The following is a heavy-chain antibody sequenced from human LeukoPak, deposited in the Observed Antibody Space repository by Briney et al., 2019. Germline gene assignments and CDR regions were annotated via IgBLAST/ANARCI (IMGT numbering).Heavy chain of an antibody. D-gene: IGHD3-22*01. CDR3: ARDSSGYQ. Sequence: QPGGSLRLSCAASGFTFSTYWMSWVRQAPGKGLEWVANIKEDGSEKYYGDSVKGRFTSRDNAKNSLYLQMNSLRAEDTAVYYCARDSSGYQWGQGTLVTVSS. V-gene: IGHV3-7*01. J-gene: IGHJ4*02. CDR2: IKEDGSEK. CDR1: GFTFSTYW.